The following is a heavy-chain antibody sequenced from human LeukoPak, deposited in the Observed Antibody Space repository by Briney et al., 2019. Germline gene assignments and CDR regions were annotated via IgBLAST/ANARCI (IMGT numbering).Heavy chain of an antibody. CDR3: ARTSSGWYGGSFDP. J-gene: IGHJ5*02. D-gene: IGHD6-19*01. V-gene: IGHV1-8*01. CDR1: GYTFTSYD. CDR2: MNPNSGNT. Sequence: ASVKASCKASGYTFTSYDINWVRQATGQGLEWMGWMNPNSGNTGYAQKFQGRVTMTRNTSISTAYMGLSSLRSEDTAVYYCARTSSGWYGGSFDPWGQGTLVTVSS.